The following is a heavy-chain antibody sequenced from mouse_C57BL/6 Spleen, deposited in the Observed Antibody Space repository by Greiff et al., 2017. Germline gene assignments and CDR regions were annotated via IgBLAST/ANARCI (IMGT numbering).Heavy chain of an antibody. CDR2: IYPGSGST. CDR1: GYTFTSYW. CDR3: ARSGYYGYAPDY. J-gene: IGHJ2*01. V-gene: IGHV1-55*01. D-gene: IGHD2-2*01. Sequence: QVQLQQPGTELVKPGASVKLSCKASGYTFTSYWMHWVKQRPGQGLEWIGDIYPGSGSTNYNEKFKSKATLTVDTSSSTAYMQLSSLTSEDSAVYYCARSGYYGYAPDYWGQGTTLTVSS.